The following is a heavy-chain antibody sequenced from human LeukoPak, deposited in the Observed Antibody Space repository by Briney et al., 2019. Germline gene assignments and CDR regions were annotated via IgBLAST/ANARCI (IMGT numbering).Heavy chain of an antibody. Sequence: SETLSLTCTVSGGSISSSSYYWGWIRQPPGKGLEWIGSIYYSGSTYYNPSLKSRVTISVDTSKNQFSLKLSSVTAADTAVYYCASCSWHPLRDYWGQGTLVTVSS. D-gene: IGHD6-13*01. CDR3: ASCSWHPLRDY. CDR2: IYYSGST. V-gene: IGHV4-39*01. CDR1: GGSISSSSYY. J-gene: IGHJ4*02.